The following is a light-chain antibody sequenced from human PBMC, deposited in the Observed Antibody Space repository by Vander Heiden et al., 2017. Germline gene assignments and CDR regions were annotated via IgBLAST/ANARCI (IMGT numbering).Light chain of an antibody. J-gene: IGLJ2*01. CDR1: SSNIGAGYD. Sequence: QSVLTQPPSGSGAPGQRVTISCTGSSSNIGAGYDVPWYQQLPGTAPKLLIYGNSNRPSGVPDRFSGSKSGTSASLAITGLQAEDEADYYCQSYDSSLSGSVVFGGGTKLTVL. CDR3: QSYDSSLSGSVV. CDR2: GNS. V-gene: IGLV1-40*01.